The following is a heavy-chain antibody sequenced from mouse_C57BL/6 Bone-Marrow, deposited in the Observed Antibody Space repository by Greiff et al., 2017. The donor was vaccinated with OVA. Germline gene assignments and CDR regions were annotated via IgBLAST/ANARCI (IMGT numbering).Heavy chain of an antibody. D-gene: IGHD2-1*01. CDR2: IYPGSGNT. J-gene: IGHJ1*03. CDR3: ARGIYYGNGWYFDV. V-gene: IGHV1-76*01. CDR1: GYTFTDYY. Sequence: VQLQQSGAELVRPGASVKLSCKASGYTFTDYYINWVKQRPGQGLEWIARIYPGSGNTYYDEKFKGKATLTAEKSSSTAYMQLSSLTSEDSAVYFCARGIYYGNGWYFDVWGTGTTVTVSS.